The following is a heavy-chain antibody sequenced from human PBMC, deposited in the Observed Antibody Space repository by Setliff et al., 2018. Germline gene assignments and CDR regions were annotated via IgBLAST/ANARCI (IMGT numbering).Heavy chain of an antibody. J-gene: IGHJ4*02. V-gene: IGHV3-7*03. Sequence: GGSLRLSCVASGFTISNYWMAWVRQAPGKGLEWVADIRQDGTNKYYVDSVKGRFTISRDNAKNSLYLQMNSLRAEDTALYYCARGVPFDYWGQGTLVTVSS. CDR1: GFTISNYW. D-gene: IGHD3-10*01. CDR2: IRQDGTNK. CDR3: ARGVPFDY.